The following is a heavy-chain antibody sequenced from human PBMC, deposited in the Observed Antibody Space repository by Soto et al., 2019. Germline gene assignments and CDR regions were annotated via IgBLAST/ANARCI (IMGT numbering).Heavy chain of an antibody. V-gene: IGHV1-18*01. CDR3: ARDRWGYQLLGLVELDY. D-gene: IGHD2-2*01. Sequence: ASVKVSCKASGYTFTSYGISWVRQAPGQGLEWMGWISAYNGNTNYAQKLQGRVTMTTDTSTSTAYMELRSLRSDDTAVYYCARDRWGYQLLGLVELDYWGQGTLVTVSS. CDR1: GYTFTSYG. CDR2: ISAYNGNT. J-gene: IGHJ4*02.